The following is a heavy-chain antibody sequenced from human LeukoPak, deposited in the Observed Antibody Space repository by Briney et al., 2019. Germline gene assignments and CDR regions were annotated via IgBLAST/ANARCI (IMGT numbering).Heavy chain of an antibody. Sequence: SETLSLTCTVSGGSISSYYWSWIRQLPGKGLEWIGYIYYSGSTNYNPSLKSRVTISVDTSKNQFSLKLSSVTAADTAVYYCARADSSGYYLDYWGQGTLVTVSS. CDR2: IYYSGST. D-gene: IGHD3-22*01. V-gene: IGHV4-59*08. CDR3: ARADSSGYYLDY. CDR1: GGSISSYY. J-gene: IGHJ4*02.